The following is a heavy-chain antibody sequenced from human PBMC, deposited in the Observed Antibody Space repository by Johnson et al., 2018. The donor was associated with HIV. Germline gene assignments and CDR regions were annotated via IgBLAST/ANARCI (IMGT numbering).Heavy chain of an antibody. D-gene: IGHD4-23*01. Sequence: MLLVESGGGVVKPGGSLRLSCAGSGFTLSDYYMSWVRQAPGKGLEWVSVINAGGDTYYADSMRGRFTISRDNSKNTLFLQMNSLRAEDTAAYYCAKSPGKDYGGNSGAFDIWGQGTMVTVSS. J-gene: IGHJ3*02. V-gene: IGHV3-66*01. CDR3: AKSPGKDYGGNSGAFDI. CDR2: INAGGDT. CDR1: GFTLSDYY.